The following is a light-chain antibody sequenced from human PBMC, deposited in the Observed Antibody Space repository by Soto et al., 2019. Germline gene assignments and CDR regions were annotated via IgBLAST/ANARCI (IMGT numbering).Light chain of an antibody. J-gene: IGKJ4*01. CDR2: DAS. CDR3: QQRHTWPLT. V-gene: IGKV3-11*01. CDR1: QRVGIN. Sequence: EIVMTQSPASLSVSPGETATLSCRASQRVGINLAWYQQKPGQAPRLLIYDASNRATGIPARFSGSGSGTDFTLSISSLEPEDFAVYYCQQRHTWPLTFGGGTKVDIK.